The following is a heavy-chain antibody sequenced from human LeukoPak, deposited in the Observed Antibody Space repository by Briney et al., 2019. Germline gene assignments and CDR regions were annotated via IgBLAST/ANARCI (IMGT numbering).Heavy chain of an antibody. Sequence: SETLSLTCTVSGGSISSYYWSWIRQPPGKGLEWIGYIYYSGSTNYNPSLKSRVTISVDTSKNQFSLKLSSVTAADTAVYYCARGRAITIFGVVIAPTGYDYWGQGTLVTVSS. CDR2: IYYSGST. CDR3: ARGRAITIFGVVIAPTGYDY. V-gene: IGHV4-59*12. CDR1: GGSISSYY. J-gene: IGHJ4*02. D-gene: IGHD3-3*01.